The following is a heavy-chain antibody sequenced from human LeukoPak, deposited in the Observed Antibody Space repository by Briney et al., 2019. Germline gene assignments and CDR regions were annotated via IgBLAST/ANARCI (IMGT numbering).Heavy chain of an antibody. D-gene: IGHD6-13*01. CDR1: GYTFTSYG. V-gene: IGHV1-18*01. J-gene: IGHJ6*03. CDR3: ARGGASAGYRSYMDV. Sequence: GASVKVSCKASGYTFTSYGISWVRQAPGQGLEWMGWISAYNRNTNYAQKLQSRVTMTTDTSTSTAYMELRSLRSDDTAVYYCARGGASAGYRSYMDVWGKGTTVTVSS. CDR2: ISAYNRNT.